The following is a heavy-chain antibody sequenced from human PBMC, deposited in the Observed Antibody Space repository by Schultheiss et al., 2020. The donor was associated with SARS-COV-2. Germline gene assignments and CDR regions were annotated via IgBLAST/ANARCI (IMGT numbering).Heavy chain of an antibody. CDR1: GGSFSSGGYY. J-gene: IGHJ5*02. D-gene: IGHD3-3*01. CDR3: ARGRRAISKLAPNWFDP. CDR2: IYYSGST. V-gene: IGHV4-61*08. Sequence: SQTLSLTCGVSGGSFSSGGYYWSWIRQPPGKGLEWIGYIYYSGSTNYNPSLKSRVTISVDTSKNQFSLKLSSVTAADTAVYYCARGRRAISKLAPNWFDPWGQGTLVTVSS.